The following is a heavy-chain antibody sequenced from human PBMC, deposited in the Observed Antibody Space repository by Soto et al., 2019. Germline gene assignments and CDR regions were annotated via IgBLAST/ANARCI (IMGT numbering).Heavy chain of an antibody. CDR1: GGSISSSSYY. CDR2: IYYSGST. J-gene: IGHJ3*02. D-gene: IGHD3-16*02. V-gene: IGHV4-39*01. Sequence: SSETLSLTCTVSGGSISSSSYYWGWIRQPPGKGLEWIGSIYYSGSTYYNPSLKSRVTISVDTSKNQFSLKLSSVTAADTAVYYCASRGSYRYTRPFDIWGQGTTVTVSS. CDR3: ASRGSYRYTRPFDI.